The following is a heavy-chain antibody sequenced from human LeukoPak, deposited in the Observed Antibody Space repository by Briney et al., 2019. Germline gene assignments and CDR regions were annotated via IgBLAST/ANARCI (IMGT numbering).Heavy chain of an antibody. CDR1: GFTFSSYW. J-gene: IGHJ5*02. CDR2: IKQDGSEK. V-gene: IGHV3-7*03. Sequence: GGSLRLSCAASGFTFSSYWMSWVRQAPGKGLEWVANIKQDGSEKYYVDSVKGRFTISRDNAKNSLYLQMNSLRAEDTAVYYCAKDDEAVAQGWFDPWGQGTLVTVSS. D-gene: IGHD6-19*01. CDR3: AKDDEAVAQGWFDP.